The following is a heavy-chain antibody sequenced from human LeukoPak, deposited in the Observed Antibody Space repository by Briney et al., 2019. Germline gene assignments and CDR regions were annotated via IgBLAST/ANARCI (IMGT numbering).Heavy chain of an antibody. CDR1: GFDFSDYA. Sequence: GSLRLSRAASGFDFSDYAMHWVRQAPGKGLEWVAVIWYDGTDMFYADSVKGRFTISRDNSKNTLFLQMTSLGVDDTAVYYCARDLQSGTTPAFDHWGQGTLVTV. V-gene: IGHV3-33*01. CDR3: ARDLQSGTTPAFDH. D-gene: IGHD1-1*01. CDR2: IWYDGTDM. J-gene: IGHJ4*02.